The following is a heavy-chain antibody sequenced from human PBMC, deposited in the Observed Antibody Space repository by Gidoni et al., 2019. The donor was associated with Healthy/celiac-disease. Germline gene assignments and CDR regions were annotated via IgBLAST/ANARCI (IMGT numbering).Heavy chain of an antibody. CDR3: ARRMIVVVQGAFDI. CDR2: ISSSSSTI. V-gene: IGHV3-48*02. Sequence: EVPLVESGGGLVQPGGSLRLSGTASGFTFRSYSMNWVRQAPGKGLDGVSYISSSSSTIYDADSVKGRFTISRYNAKNSLYLQMNSLRDEDTAVYYCARRMIVVVQGAFDIWGQGTMVTVSS. D-gene: IGHD3-22*01. CDR1: GFTFRSYS. J-gene: IGHJ3*02.